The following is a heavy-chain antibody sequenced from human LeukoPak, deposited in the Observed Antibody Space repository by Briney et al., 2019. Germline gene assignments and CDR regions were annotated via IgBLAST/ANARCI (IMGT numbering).Heavy chain of an antibody. Sequence: PSETLSLTCTVSGGSISSSSYHWGWIRQPPGKGLEWIGSIYYSGSTYYNPSLKSRVTISVDTSKNQFSLKLSSVTAADTAVYYCATTTVTTLGHAFDIWGQGTMVTVSS. CDR1: GGSISSSSYH. D-gene: IGHD4-17*01. J-gene: IGHJ3*02. V-gene: IGHV4-39*01. CDR2: IYYSGST. CDR3: ATTTVTTLGHAFDI.